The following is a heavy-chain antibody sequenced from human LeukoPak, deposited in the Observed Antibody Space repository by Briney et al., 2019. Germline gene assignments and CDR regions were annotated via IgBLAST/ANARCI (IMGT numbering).Heavy chain of an antibody. V-gene: IGHV1-69*05. J-gene: IGHJ4*02. CDR1: GGTFSSYA. D-gene: IGHD5-12*01. Sequence: SVKVSCKASGGTFSSYAISWVRQAPGQGLEWMGGIIPIFGTANYAQKFQGRVTITTDESTSTAYMELSSLRSEDTAVYYCARDTASGYDHFDYWGQGTLVTVSS. CDR2: IIPIFGTA. CDR3: ARDTASGYDHFDY.